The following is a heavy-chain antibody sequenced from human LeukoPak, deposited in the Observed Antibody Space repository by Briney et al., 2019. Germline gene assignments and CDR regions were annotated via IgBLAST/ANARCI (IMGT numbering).Heavy chain of an antibody. CDR2: IWYDGSNK. J-gene: IGHJ2*01. CDR1: GFTFSRSG. Sequence: GGSLRLSCAASGFTFSRSGMHWVRQAPGKGLEWVALIWYDGSNKHYTDSVKGRFTISRDDSRNTLYLQMNTLRAEDTALYYCARAVYFGDLQTGGWYFDLWGRGTLVTVSS. D-gene: IGHD3-10*01. CDR3: ARAVYFGDLQTGGWYFDL. V-gene: IGHV3-33*01.